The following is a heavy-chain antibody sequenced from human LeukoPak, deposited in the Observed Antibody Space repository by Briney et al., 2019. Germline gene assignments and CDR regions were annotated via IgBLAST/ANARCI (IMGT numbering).Heavy chain of an antibody. J-gene: IGHJ5*02. Sequence: SQTLSPTCAIGGDGVSSNSAAWNWVRLSPSRGLEWLGRTYYRSKWFKEYASSVKGRIILNSDTSRNEVSLHLHSVTPEDTAVYYCTRGSIGGWFDPWGQGTPVTVSS. D-gene: IGHD3-3*01. V-gene: IGHV6-1*01. CDR1: GDGVSSNSAA. CDR3: TRGSIGGWFDP. CDR2: TYYRSKWFK.